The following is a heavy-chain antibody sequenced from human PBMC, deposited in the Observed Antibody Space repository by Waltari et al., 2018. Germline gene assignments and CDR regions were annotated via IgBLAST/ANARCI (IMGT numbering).Heavy chain of an antibody. Sequence: EVQLLESGGGLVQPGGSLRLSCAASGFTFSSYAMSWVRQAPGKGLEWVSASSGSRGSTYYADSVKGRFTISRDNSKNTLYLQMNSLRAKDTAVYYCAERGSYNNFDYWGQGTLVTVSS. D-gene: IGHD1-26*01. J-gene: IGHJ4*02. CDR3: AERGSYNNFDY. CDR2: SSGSRGST. V-gene: IGHV3-23*01. CDR1: GFTFSSYA.